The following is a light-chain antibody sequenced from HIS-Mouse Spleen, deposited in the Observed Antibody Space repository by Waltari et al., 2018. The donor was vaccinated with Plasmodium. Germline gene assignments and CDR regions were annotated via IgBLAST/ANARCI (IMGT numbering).Light chain of an antibody. J-gene: IGKJ4*01. Sequence: DIKMTQSPSSLPASVGDRVTITCQASQDIRNYLKWYQQQPWKAPKLLIYESSNLETGVPSRFSGSGSGTDFTFTISSLQPEDIATYYCQQYDNLPLTFGGGTKVEIK. CDR1: QDIRNY. CDR2: ESS. V-gene: IGKV1-33*01. CDR3: QQYDNLPLT.